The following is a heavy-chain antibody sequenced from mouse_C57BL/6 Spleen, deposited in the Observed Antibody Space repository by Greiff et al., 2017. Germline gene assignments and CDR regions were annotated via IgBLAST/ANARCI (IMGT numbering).Heavy chain of an antibody. Sequence: EVQLQQSGTVLARPGASVKMSCKTSGYTFTSYWMHWVKQRPGQGLEWIGAIYPGNSDTSYNQKFKGKAKLTAVTSASTAYMELSSLTNEDSAVYYCTREGAMVTTTDAWFAYWGQGTLVTVSA. CDR2: IYPGNSDT. CDR3: TREGAMVTTTDAWFAY. CDR1: GYTFTSYW. J-gene: IGHJ3*01. D-gene: IGHD2-2*01. V-gene: IGHV1-5*01.